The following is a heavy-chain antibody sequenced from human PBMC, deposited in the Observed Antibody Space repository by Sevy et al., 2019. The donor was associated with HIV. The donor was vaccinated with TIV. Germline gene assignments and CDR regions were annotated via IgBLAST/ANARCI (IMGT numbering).Heavy chain of an antibody. D-gene: IGHD1-26*01. CDR1: GFTFSDYY. J-gene: IGHJ6*02. CDR3: ARARSGFRAGGTYYYYGMDV. V-gene: IGHV3-11*01. Sequence: GGSLRLSCAASGFTFSDYYMSWIRQAPGKGLEWVSYISSSGSTIYYADSVKGRFTISRDNAKNSLYLQMNSLRAEDTAVYYFARARSGFRAGGTYYYYGMDVWGQGTTVTVSS. CDR2: ISSSGSTI.